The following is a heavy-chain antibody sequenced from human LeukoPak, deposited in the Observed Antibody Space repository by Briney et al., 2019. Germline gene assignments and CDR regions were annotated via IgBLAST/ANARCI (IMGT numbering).Heavy chain of an antibody. V-gene: IGHV3-74*01. D-gene: IGHD5-12*01. CDR2: VNSDGTAT. Sequence: PGGSLRLSCAASGFTFSSYGIHWVRQAPGKGLVWVSRVNSDGTATTYADSVEGRFTISRDNAKNTVYLQMNSLRAEDTAIYYCIRTLIVATSPYMDVWGKGTTVTVSS. J-gene: IGHJ6*03. CDR1: GFTFSSYG. CDR3: IRTLIVATSPYMDV.